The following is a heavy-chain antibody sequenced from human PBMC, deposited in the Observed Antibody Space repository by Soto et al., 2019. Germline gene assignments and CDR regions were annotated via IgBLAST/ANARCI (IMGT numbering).Heavy chain of an antibody. CDR2: ISYDGSNK. V-gene: IGHV3-30*18. Sequence: QVQLVESGGGVVQPGRSLRLSCAASGFTFSSYGMHWVRQAPGKGLEWVAVISYDGSNKYYADSVKGRFTISRDNSKNTLYLQMNSLRAEDTAVYYCAKKALLDYYYYYYMGVWGKGTTVTVSS. CDR3: AKKALLDYYYYYYMGV. CDR1: GFTFSSYG. D-gene: IGHD1-1*01. J-gene: IGHJ6*03.